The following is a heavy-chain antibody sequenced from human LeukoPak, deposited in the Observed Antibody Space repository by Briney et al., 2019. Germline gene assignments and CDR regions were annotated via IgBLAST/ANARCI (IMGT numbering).Heavy chain of an antibody. V-gene: IGHV3-23*01. J-gene: IGHJ4*02. Sequence: PGGSLRLSCAASGFTFSSYAMSWVRQAPGKGLEWVSAISGSGGSTYYAGSVKGRFTISRDNSKNTLYLQMNSLRAEDTAVYYCAKGGTRISSSSDYWGQGTLVTVSS. D-gene: IGHD6-6*01. CDR3: AKGGTRISSSSDY. CDR2: ISGSGGST. CDR1: GFTFSSYA.